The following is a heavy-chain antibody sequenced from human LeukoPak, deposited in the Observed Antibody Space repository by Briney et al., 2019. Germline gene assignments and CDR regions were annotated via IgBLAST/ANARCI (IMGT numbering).Heavy chain of an antibody. V-gene: IGHV1-2*04. J-gene: IGHJ1*01. CDR1: GYTFTGCY. CDR2: INPNSGGT. D-gene: IGHD6-13*01. CDR3: AREGIAAAGTRVNFQH. Sequence: ASVKVSCKASGYTFTGCYMHWVRQAPGQGLEWMGWINPNSGGTNYAQKFQGWVTMTRDTSISTAYMELSRLRSDDTAVYYCAREGIAAAGTRVNFQHWGQGTLVTVSS.